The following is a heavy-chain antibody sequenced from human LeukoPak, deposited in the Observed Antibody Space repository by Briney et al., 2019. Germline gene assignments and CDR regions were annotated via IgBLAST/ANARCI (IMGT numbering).Heavy chain of an antibody. Sequence: GGSLRLSCAASGFSFSTYGMHWVRQAPGKGLEWVAVISYDGSNKYYADSVKGRFTISRDSSKNTLYLQMNSLRGEDTAVYFCAKDHIRQYTSSYYFDYWGQGTLVTVSS. CDR1: GFSFSTYG. CDR2: ISYDGSNK. V-gene: IGHV3-30*18. CDR3: AKDHIRQYTSSYYFDY. D-gene: IGHD6-6*01. J-gene: IGHJ4*02.